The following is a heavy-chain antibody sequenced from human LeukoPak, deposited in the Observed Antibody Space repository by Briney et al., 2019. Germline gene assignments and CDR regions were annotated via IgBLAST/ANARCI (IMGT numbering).Heavy chain of an antibody. CDR3: TTAYYYSSGSYYGVDY. CDR1: GFSFSNSG. CDR2: ISSSSDTM. J-gene: IGHJ4*02. Sequence: GGSLRLSCAASGFSFSNSGMNWVRQAPGMGPEWLSYISSSSDTMEYADSVKGRFTISRDNAKNSLYLQMNSLRAEDTAVYYCTTAYYYSSGSYYGVDYWGQGTLVTVSS. D-gene: IGHD3-10*01. V-gene: IGHV3-48*01.